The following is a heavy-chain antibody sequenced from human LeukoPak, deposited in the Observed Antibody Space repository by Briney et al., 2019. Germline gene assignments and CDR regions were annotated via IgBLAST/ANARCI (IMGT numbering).Heavy chain of an antibody. Sequence: LGESLKISCQGSGFSFTSYWIAWVRQMPGKGLEWMGIIYPGDSDTRYSPSFQGQVTISADKSISTAYLQWSSLKASDTAMYYCARALGYCTNGVCSKSFDYWGQGTLVTVSS. CDR1: GFSFTSYW. J-gene: IGHJ4*02. CDR2: IYPGDSDT. D-gene: IGHD2-8*01. CDR3: ARALGYCTNGVCSKSFDY. V-gene: IGHV5-51*01.